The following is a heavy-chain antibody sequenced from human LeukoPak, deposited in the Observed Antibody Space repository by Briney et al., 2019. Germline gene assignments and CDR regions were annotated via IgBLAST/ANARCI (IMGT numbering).Heavy chain of an antibody. CDR2: IYTRGST. J-gene: IGHJ4*02. CDR1: GGSISSGSYY. CDR3: ARDGLEMATFYFDY. D-gene: IGHD5-24*01. V-gene: IGHV4-61*02. Sequence: SQTLSLTCTVSGGSISSGSYYWSWIRQPAGKGLEWIGRIYTRGSTNYNPSLKSRVTISVDTSKNQFSLKLSSVTAADTAVYYCARDGLEMATFYFDYWGQGTLVTVSS.